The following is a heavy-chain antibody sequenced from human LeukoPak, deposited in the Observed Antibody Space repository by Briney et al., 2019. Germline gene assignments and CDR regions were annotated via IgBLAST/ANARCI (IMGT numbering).Heavy chain of an antibody. CDR2: IKSKTVGGTT. V-gene: IGHV3-15*01. Sequence: PGGSLRLSCAASGFTFSDAWVSWVRQAPGMGLEWGGRIKSKTVGGTTDYAAPVKGRFTISRDDSSGTLYLLMNSLKTEDTAVYYCSTSLRGSDCCLDYWGQGTLVAVSS. D-gene: IGHD2-21*02. J-gene: IGHJ4*02. CDR3: STSLRGSDCCLDY. CDR1: GFTFSDAW.